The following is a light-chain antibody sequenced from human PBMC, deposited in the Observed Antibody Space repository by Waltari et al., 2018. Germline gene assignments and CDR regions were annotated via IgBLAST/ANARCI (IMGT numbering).Light chain of an antibody. CDR2: AAS. V-gene: IGKV1-39*01. CDR3: QQSYSTPWT. J-gene: IGKJ1*01. Sequence: DIQMNQSPSSLSASVGDRVTITCRARQSISSYLTWYQQKPGKAPNHLIYAASSLQSGVPSRFSGSGSGTDFTLTISSLQPEDFATYYCQQSYSTPWTFGQGTKVEIK. CDR1: QSISSY.